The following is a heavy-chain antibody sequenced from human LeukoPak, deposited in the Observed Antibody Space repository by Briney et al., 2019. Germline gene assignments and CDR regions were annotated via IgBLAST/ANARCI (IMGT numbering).Heavy chain of an antibody. V-gene: IGHV3-66*02. D-gene: IGHD3-10*01. J-gene: IGHJ4*02. Sequence: GGSLRLSCAASGFTVSSNYMSWVRQAPGKGLEWVSVIYSGGSTYYADSVKGRFTISRDNSKNTLYLQMNSLRAEDAAVYYCATSTMVWGVYDYWGQGTLVTVSS. CDR2: IYSGGST. CDR1: GFTVSSNY. CDR3: ATSTMVWGVYDY.